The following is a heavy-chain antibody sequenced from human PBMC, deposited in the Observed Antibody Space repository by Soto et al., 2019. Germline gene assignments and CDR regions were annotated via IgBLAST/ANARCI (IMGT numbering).Heavy chain of an antibody. Sequence: QVQLVESGGGVVQPGRSLRLSCTASGFTFSNYGMHWVRQAPGKGLKWVAVIGGSGGTTYYADSVKGRFTISRDNSKNGVNLKRNGLRAEDTAIYSGEKKGGGNTPFDSGGRGPLVT. CDR2: IGGSGGTT. CDR3: EKKGGGNTPFDS. CDR1: GFTFSNYG. J-gene: IGHJ4*02. D-gene: IGHD3-16*01. V-gene: IGHV3-NL1*01.